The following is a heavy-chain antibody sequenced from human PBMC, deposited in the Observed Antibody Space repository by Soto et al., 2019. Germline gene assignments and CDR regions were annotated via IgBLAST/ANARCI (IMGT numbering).Heavy chain of an antibody. CDR2: ISAYSGNT. CDR3: ARVSGYCTSTSCHDY. J-gene: IGHJ4*02. Sequence: QVQLVQSGAEVKKPGASVKVSCKASGYIFSNYGISWVRQAPGQGLQWMGWISAYSGNTDYAQNLRGRVTMTTDTSTSTAYMELRSLRSDDTAVYYCARVSGYCTSTSCHDYWGQGTLVTVSS. CDR1: GYIFSNYG. V-gene: IGHV1-18*01. D-gene: IGHD2-2*01.